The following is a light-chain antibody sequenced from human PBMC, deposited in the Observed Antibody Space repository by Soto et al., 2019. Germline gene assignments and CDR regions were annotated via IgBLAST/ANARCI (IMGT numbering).Light chain of an antibody. CDR2: DVN. Sequence: QSALTQPASVSGSPGQSITISCTGTSSDVGAYNFVSWYQQHPGKAPKLMIYDVNNRPSGVSERFSGSKSANTASLTISGRQAEDEADYYCSSYTSNTTPVFGGGTKLTVL. CDR1: SSDVGAYNF. CDR3: SSYTSNTTPV. V-gene: IGLV2-14*03. J-gene: IGLJ2*01.